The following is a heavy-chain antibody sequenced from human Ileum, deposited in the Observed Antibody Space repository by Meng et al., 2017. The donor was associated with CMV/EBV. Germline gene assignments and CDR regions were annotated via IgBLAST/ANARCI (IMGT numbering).Heavy chain of an antibody. CDR3: ARFWLDIEVVVASKGFDC. Sequence: ASVNVSCKVSGYTFTSYGITWVRQAPGQGLEWMGWINTYNGDTTYAQNLQGRVTMTTDTSTNTAFMELRSLRSDGTAVYYCARFWLDIEVVVASKGFDCWGQGTLVTVSS. D-gene: IGHD2-15*01. J-gene: IGHJ4*02. V-gene: IGHV1-18*01. CDR1: GYTFTSYG. CDR2: INTYNGDT.